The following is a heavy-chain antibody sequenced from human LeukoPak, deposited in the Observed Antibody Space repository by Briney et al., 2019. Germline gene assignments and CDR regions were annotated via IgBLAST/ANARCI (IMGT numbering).Heavy chain of an antibody. CDR3: AMGFTMVRGGGLWLSSWFDP. CDR1: GNTLTKLS. V-gene: IGHV1-24*01. Sequence: EASVKVSCKVSGNTLTKLSMHWVRQAPGKGLEWMGGLDPEDGETVYAQKFQGRVTMTEDTSTDTAYMELSSLRSEDTAVYYCAMGFTMVRGGGLWLSSWFDPWGQGTLVIVSS. CDR2: LDPEDGET. J-gene: IGHJ5*02. D-gene: IGHD3-10*01.